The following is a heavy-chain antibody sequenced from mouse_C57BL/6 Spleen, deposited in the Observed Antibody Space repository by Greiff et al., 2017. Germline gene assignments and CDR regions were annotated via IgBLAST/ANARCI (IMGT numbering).Heavy chain of an antibody. J-gene: IGHJ3*01. D-gene: IGHD1-1*01. Sequence: VQLQQSGAELVRPGASVKLSCTASGFNIKDYYMHWVKQRPEQGLEWIGRIDPEDGDTEYAPKFKGKATLTADKSSSTAYMELRSLTSEDSAVYFCARWGYGSSSFAYWGQGTLVTVSA. CDR1: GFNIKDYY. CDR3: ARWGYGSSSFAY. CDR2: IDPEDGDT. V-gene: IGHV14-1*01.